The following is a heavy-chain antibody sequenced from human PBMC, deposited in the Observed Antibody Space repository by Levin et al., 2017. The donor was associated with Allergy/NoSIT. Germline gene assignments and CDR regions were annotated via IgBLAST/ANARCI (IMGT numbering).Heavy chain of an antibody. Sequence: SGGSLRLSCLASGFTSSRHSMNWVRQVPGQGLEFIAHISENSEATEYGASVRGRFIITRDNNKNSHYLQMNSLSAEDTAIYFCARDASGTYRYWFDLWGQGIPVTVSS. V-gene: IGHV3-48*01. CDR3: ARDASGTYRYWFDL. J-gene: IGHJ5*02. CDR1: GFTSSRHS. D-gene: IGHD3-10*01. CDR2: ISENSEAT.